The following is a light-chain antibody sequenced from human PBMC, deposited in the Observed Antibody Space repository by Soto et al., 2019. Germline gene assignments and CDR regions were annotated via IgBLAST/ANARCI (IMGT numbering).Light chain of an antibody. V-gene: IGKV1-5*03. CDR3: NQYSYNWT. CDR1: QSISTW. CDR2: KAS. J-gene: IGKJ1*01. Sequence: DIQMTQSPSTLSASVGDRVTITCRASQSISTWLAWYQQKPGTAPNLLIYKASTLQSGVPSRFSGSGSGTEFTLTISSLQSDDSATYYCNQYSYNWTVGQGTKVEIK.